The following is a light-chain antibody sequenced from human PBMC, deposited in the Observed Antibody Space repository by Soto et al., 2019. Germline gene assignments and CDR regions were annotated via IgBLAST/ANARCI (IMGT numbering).Light chain of an antibody. CDR1: RSISSS. J-gene: IGKJ4*01. CDR3: QQYKYWPLA. V-gene: IGKV3-15*01. Sequence: ETVMTQSPATLSVSPGEGATLSCRASRSISSSLAWYQQKPGRAPRLLIYGASTRATDIPARFSGSGSGTEFTLTISSLQSGDFAIYYCQQYKYWPLAFGGGTRVEIK. CDR2: GAS.